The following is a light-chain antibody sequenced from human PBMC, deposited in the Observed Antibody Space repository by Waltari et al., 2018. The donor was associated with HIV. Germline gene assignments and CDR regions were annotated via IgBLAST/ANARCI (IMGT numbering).Light chain of an antibody. CDR3: QQYYTSPQT. V-gene: IGKV4-1*01. CDR1: QSLLYSSNNKNY. J-gene: IGKJ3*01. Sequence: DIVMTQSPDSLAVFLGERANIKCKSIQSLLYSSNNKNYLAGYQQKPRQAPKLLIYWASTRESGVPDRFSGIGSGTEFTLSISSLQAEDVAVYYCQQYYTSPQTFGPGTKVDI. CDR2: WAS.